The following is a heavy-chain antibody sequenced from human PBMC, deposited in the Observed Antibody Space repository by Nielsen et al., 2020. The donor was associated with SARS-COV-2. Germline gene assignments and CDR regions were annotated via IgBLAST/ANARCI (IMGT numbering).Heavy chain of an antibody. D-gene: IGHD1-26*01. J-gene: IGHJ5*02. V-gene: IGHV4-4*07. Sequence: SETLSLTCTVSGGSIRNYYWSWIRQPAGKGLEWIGRISTSGSTNYNPSLKSRVTMSVDTSKNQLSLKLSSVTAADTAVYYCAKWEHNWFDPWGQGILVTVSS. CDR2: ISTSGST. CDR1: GGSIRNYY. CDR3: AKWEHNWFDP.